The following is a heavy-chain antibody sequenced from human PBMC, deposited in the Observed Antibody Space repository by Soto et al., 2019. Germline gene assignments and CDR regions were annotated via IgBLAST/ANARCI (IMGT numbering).Heavy chain of an antibody. CDR3: ARDIVATIPNGGNWFDP. CDR1: GGSISSSSDY. V-gene: IGHV4-39*02. CDR2: IYYSGST. Sequence: QLQLQESGPGLVKPSETLSLTCTVSGGSISSSSDYWGWIRQPPGKGLEWIGSIYYSGSTYYNPSLKSRVTISVDTSKNQFSLKLSSVTAADTAVYYCARDIVATIPNGGNWFDPWGQGTLVTVSS. J-gene: IGHJ5*02. D-gene: IGHD5-12*01.